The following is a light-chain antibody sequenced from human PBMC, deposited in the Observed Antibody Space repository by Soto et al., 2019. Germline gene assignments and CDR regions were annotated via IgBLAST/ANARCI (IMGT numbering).Light chain of an antibody. CDR1: QSISWC. CDR2: DVS. J-gene: IGKJ4*01. CDR3: QHRADWSLS. Sequence: EIVLTQSPATLSLSPGERATLSCRASQSISWCFAWYQQKPGQAPRLLIYDVSKRATGIPARFSGSGSETDFTLTISSLEPEDSAVYYCQHRADWSLSFGGGTRVEIK. V-gene: IGKV3-11*01.